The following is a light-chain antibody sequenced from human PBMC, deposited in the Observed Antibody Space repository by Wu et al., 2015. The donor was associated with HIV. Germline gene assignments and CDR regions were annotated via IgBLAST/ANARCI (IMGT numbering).Light chain of an antibody. J-gene: IGKJ1*01. CDR1: QSVGTY. CDR2: GAS. V-gene: IGKV3-20*01. Sequence: EIVVTQSPATLSLSPGETATLSCRVSQSVGTYFAWYQQKPGQAPRLLIYGASNRATGVPDRFSGRGFGTDFSLIISSLEPEDFAVYFCHQSGSSPLTFGQGTRVEIK. CDR3: HQSGSSPLT.